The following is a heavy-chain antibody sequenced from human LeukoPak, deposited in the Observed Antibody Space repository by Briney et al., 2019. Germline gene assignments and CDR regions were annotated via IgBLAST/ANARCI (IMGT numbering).Heavy chain of an antibody. D-gene: IGHD3-22*01. V-gene: IGHV1-2*06. CDR1: GYTFTGYY. CDR2: INPNSGGT. J-gene: IGHJ4*02. CDR3: ARDLGYYDSSGYPRDY. Sequence: ASVKVSCKASGYTFTGYYMHWVRQAPGQGLESMGRINPNSGGTNYAQKFQGRVTMTRDTSISTAYMELSRLRSDDTAVYYCARDLGYYDSSGYPRDYWGQGTLVTVSS.